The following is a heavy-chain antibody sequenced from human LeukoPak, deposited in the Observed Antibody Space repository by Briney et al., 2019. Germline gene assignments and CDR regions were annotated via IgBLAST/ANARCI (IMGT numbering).Heavy chain of an antibody. Sequence: ASVKVSCKASGYTFTGYYIDWVRQAPGQGLEWMGWINTDSGGTNYAQKFQGRVTMTRDTSTSTAYMELSSLRSDDTAFYYCARALYSNYVRALYYFDFWGQGMLVSVSS. CDR1: GYTFTGYY. D-gene: IGHD4-11*01. J-gene: IGHJ4*02. V-gene: IGHV1-2*02. CDR3: ARALYSNYVRALYYFDF. CDR2: INTDSGGT.